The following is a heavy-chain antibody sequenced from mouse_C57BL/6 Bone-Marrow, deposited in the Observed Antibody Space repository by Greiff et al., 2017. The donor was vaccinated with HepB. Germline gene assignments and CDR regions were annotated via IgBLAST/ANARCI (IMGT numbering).Heavy chain of an antibody. V-gene: IGHV1-9*01. D-gene: IGHD2-3*01. J-gene: IGHJ3*01. Sequence: QVQLKESGAELMKPGASVKLSCKATGYTFTGYWIEWVKQRPGHGLEWIGEILPGSGSTNYNEKFKGKATFTADTSSNTAYMQLSSLTTEDSAIYYCARRMIYDGYYAWFAYWGQGTLVTVSA. CDR2: ILPGSGST. CDR1: GYTFTGYW. CDR3: ARRMIYDGYYAWFAY.